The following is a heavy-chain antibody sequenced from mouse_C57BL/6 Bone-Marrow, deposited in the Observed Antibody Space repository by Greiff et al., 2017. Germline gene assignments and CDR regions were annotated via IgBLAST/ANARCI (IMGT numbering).Heavy chain of an antibody. CDR3: ARRGGYDGYPWFAY. CDR2: IWSGGST. Sequence: VQLQQSGPGLVQPSQSLSITCTVSGFSLTSYGVHWVRQSPGKGLEWLGVIWSGGSTDYNAAFISRLSISKDNSKSQVFFKMNSLQADDAAIYYCARRGGYDGYPWFAYWGQGTLVTVSA. D-gene: IGHD2-3*01. CDR1: GFSLTSYG. V-gene: IGHV2-2*01. J-gene: IGHJ3*01.